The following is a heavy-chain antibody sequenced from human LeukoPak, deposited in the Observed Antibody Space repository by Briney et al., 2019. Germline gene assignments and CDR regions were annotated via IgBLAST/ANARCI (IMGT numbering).Heavy chain of an antibody. CDR1: GFTFSSYG. Sequence: GGSLRLTSAASGFTFSSYGMHWVRQAPGKGLEWVAVIWYDGSNKYYADSVKGRFTISRDNSKNTLYLQMNSLRAEDTAVYYCARGDPAAPDYWGQGTVITVSS. V-gene: IGHV3-33*01. CDR3: ARGDPAAPDY. CDR2: IWYDGSNK. D-gene: IGHD2-15*01. J-gene: IGHJ4*02.